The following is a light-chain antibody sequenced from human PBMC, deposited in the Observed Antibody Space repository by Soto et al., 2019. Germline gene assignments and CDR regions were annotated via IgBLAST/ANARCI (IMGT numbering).Light chain of an antibody. Sequence: EIVMPPSPATLSLCPGERSTLSFRASQSVSSKLAWFKQKPGQAHSLLIYGVSTRATGVQVRFSGSGSGTEFTITVKSMHSEDFAVYYCQKYNNWPHTCGQGPK. J-gene: IGKJ2*01. CDR1: QSVSSK. CDR3: QKYNNWPHT. CDR2: GVS. V-gene: IGKV3-15*01.